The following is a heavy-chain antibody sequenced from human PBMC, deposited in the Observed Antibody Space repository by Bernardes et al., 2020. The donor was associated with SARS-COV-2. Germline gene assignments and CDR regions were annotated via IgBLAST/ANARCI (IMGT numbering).Heavy chain of an antibody. D-gene: IGHD2-15*01. Sequence: LSLSCAASGFTVSSNFMTWVRQAPGKGLDWVSIIYSGGSTYYADSVKGRFSISRDNSKNTVYLHMNSLRVEDTAVYYCARGNRGNWFYFDYWGQGTLVTVSS. J-gene: IGHJ4*02. CDR2: IYSGGST. V-gene: IGHV3-53*01. CDR3: ARGNRGNWFYFDY. CDR1: GFTVSSNF.